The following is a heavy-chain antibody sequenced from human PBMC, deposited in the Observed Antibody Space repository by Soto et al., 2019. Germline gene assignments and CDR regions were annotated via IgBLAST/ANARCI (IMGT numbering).Heavy chain of an antibody. V-gene: IGHV1-58*01. CDR2: IIVGSGNT. CDR3: AADRYCTNGVCPDDAFDI. Sequence: SVKVSCKASGFTFTSYAVQWVRQAREQRLEWIGWIIVGSGNTNYAQKFQERVTITRDMSTSTAYMELSSLRSEDTAVYYCAADRYCTNGVCPDDAFDIWGQGTMVTVSS. D-gene: IGHD2-8*01. J-gene: IGHJ3*02. CDR1: GFTFTSYA.